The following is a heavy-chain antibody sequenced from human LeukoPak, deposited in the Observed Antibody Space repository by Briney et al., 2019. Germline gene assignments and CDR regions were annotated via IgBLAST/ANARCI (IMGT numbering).Heavy chain of an antibody. CDR3: ARDFGLRCSGGTCYSVYYYGMDV. V-gene: IGHV3-7*03. CDR1: GFSFSNYA. J-gene: IGHJ6*04. CDR2: IKQGGSEK. Sequence: GGSLRLSCSASGFSFSNYAMYWVRQAPGKGLGWVANIKQGGSEKYYVDSVKGRFTISRDNARNSLYLQMNGLRAEDTAVYYCARDFGLRCSGGTCYSVYYYGMDVWGKGTTVTVSS. D-gene: IGHD2-15*01.